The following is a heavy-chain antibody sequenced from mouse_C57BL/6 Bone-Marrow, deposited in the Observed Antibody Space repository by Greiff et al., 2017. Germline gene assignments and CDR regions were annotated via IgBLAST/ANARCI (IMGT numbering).Heavy chain of an antibody. V-gene: IGHV5-6*01. CDR1: GFTFSSYG. Sequence: EVQRVESGGDLVKPGGSLKLSCAASGFTFSSYGMSWVRQTPDKRLEWVANISSGGSYTYYPDSVKGRFTISRDNAKNTLYLQMSIRRSEDTAMYCCARHIPRGSAYWGQGTLVTVSA. J-gene: IGHJ3*01. CDR2: ISSGGSYT. CDR3: ARHIPRGSAY. D-gene: IGHD3-3*01.